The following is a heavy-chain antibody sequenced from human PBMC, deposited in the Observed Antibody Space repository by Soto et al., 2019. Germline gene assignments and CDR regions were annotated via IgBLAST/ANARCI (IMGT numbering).Heavy chain of an antibody. J-gene: IGHJ6*02. V-gene: IGHV2-70*01. D-gene: IGHD4-17*01. Sequence: SGPTLVNPTQTLTLTCTFSGFSLSTSGMCVSWIRQPPGKALEWLALIDWDDDKYYSTSLKTRLTISKDTSKNQVVLTMTNMDPVDTATYYCARTPATGNTGDYDGNSWSYGMDVWGQGTTVTVSS. CDR1: GFSLSTSGMC. CDR3: ARTPATGNTGDYDGNSWSYGMDV. CDR2: IDWDDDK.